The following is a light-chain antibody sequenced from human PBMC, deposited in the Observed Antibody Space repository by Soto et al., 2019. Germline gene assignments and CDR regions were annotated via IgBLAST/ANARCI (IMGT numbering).Light chain of an antibody. J-gene: IGLJ1*01. Sequence: QSVLTQPASVSGSPGQSITISRTGTSSDVGAYKYVSWYQQHPGKVPKLIIYGVSNRPSGVSNRFSGSKSGNTAFLTISGLQPEDEADYYCSSFTGTTTLDVFGTGTKVTVL. CDR1: SSDVGAYKY. CDR3: SSFTGTTTLDV. V-gene: IGLV2-14*03. CDR2: GVS.